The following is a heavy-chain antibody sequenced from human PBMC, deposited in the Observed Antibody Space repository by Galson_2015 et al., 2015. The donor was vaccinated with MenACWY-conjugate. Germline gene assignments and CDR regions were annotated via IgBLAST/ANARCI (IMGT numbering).Heavy chain of an antibody. J-gene: IGHJ4*02. CDR2: INTANGKP. D-gene: IGHD2/OR15-2a*01. CDR1: GYTFTNYG. CDR3: ARGVVSRGGFYFDY. V-gene: IGHV1-18*01. Sequence: SVKVSCKASGYTFTNYGISWVRQAPGQGLEWMGWINTANGKPQYSQKFQGRVTITRDTSASTAYMEVSRLSSEDTAVYYCARGVVSRGGFYFDYWGQGSLVTVSS.